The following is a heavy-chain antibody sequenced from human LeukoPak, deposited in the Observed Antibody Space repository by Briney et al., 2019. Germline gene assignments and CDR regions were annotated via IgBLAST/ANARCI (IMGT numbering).Heavy chain of an antibody. Sequence: PGGSLRLSCAASGFTFSSYGMHWVRQAPGKGLEWVAVISYDGSNKYYADSVKGRFTISRDNSKNTLCLQMNSLRAEDTAVYYCAKGGITYYDFWSGLTYYFDYWGQGTLVTVSS. CDR3: AKGGITYYDFWSGLTYYFDY. J-gene: IGHJ4*02. D-gene: IGHD3-3*01. V-gene: IGHV3-30*18. CDR1: GFTFSSYG. CDR2: ISYDGSNK.